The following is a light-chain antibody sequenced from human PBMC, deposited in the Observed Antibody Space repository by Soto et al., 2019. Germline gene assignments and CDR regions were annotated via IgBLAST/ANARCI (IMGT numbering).Light chain of an antibody. Sequence: DIVMTQSPATLSVSPGERANISCRASQSVSNDLAWYQHKPGQAPTLLIYGASTRATGLSARFSGSGSGTEFTLTISSLQSEDLAVYYCQHYNRWPYSFGQGTKLDSK. CDR2: GAS. V-gene: IGKV3-15*01. CDR1: QSVSND. CDR3: QHYNRWPYS. J-gene: IGKJ2*01.